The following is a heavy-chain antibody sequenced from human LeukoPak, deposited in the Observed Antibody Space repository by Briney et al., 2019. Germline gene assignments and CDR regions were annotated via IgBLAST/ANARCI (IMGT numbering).Heavy chain of an antibody. Sequence: GGSLRLSCAASGFTFSSYAMSWVRQAPGKGLEWVSAISGSGGSTHYADSVKGRFTISRDNSKNTLYLQMNSLRAEDTAVYYCARAVQIYKKDYWGQGTLVTVSS. CDR1: GFTFSSYA. J-gene: IGHJ4*02. V-gene: IGHV3-23*01. CDR3: ARAVQIYKKDY. CDR2: ISGSGGST. D-gene: IGHD1-1*01.